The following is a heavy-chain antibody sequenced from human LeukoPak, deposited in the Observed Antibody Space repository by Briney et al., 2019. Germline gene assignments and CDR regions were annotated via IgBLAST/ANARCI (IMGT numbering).Heavy chain of an antibody. Sequence: PGGSLRLSCAASGFTFSSYTMSWVRQAPGKGLEWTGYIYYSGSTNYNPSLKSRVTISVDTSKNQFSLKLSSVTAADTAVYYCARAYYYDSSGYSYAFDIWGQGTMVTVSS. CDR3: ARAYYYDSSGYSYAFDI. V-gene: IGHV4-59*01. CDR2: IYYSGST. D-gene: IGHD3-22*01. CDR1: GFTFSSYT. J-gene: IGHJ3*02.